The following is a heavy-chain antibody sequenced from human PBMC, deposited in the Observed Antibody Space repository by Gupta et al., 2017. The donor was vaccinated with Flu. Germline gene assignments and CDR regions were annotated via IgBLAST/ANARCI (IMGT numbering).Heavy chain of an antibody. Sequence: QVQLVESGGGVVQPGRSLRLSCAASGLTFSSYGMHWVRQAPGKGLDWVAVISYDGSNKYYADSVKGRFTISRDNSKNTLYLQMNSLRAEDTAVYYCANGVTTFFDYWGQGTLVTVSS. V-gene: IGHV3-30*18. J-gene: IGHJ4*02. CDR3: ANGVTTFFDY. D-gene: IGHD4-17*01. CDR1: GLTFSSYG. CDR2: ISYDGSNK.